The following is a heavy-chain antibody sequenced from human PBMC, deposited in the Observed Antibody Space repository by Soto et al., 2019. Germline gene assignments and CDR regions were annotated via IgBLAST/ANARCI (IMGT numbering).Heavy chain of an antibody. V-gene: IGHV3-33*01. Sequence: QVQLVESGGGVVQPGRSLRLSCAASGFTFSSYGMHWVRQAPGKGLEWVAVIWYDGSNKYYADSVKGRFTISRDNSKNTLYLQMNSLRAEDTAVYYCARDRGAAVAGIPYWGQGTLVTVSS. CDR3: ARDRGAAVAGIPY. D-gene: IGHD6-19*01. CDR1: GFTFSSYG. J-gene: IGHJ4*02. CDR2: IWYDGSNK.